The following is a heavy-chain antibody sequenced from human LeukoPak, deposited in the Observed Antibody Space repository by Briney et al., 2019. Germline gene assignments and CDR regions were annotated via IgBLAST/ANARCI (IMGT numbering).Heavy chain of an antibody. Sequence: GASVKVSCKASGGTFSSYAISWVRQAPGQGLEWMGGIIPIFGTANYAQKFQGRVTITADESTSTAYMELSSLRSEDTAVYYCARGHAYGDYTFDYWGQGTLVTVSS. V-gene: IGHV1-69*01. D-gene: IGHD4-17*01. CDR1: GGTFSSYA. CDR2: IIPIFGTA. J-gene: IGHJ4*02. CDR3: ARGHAYGDYTFDY.